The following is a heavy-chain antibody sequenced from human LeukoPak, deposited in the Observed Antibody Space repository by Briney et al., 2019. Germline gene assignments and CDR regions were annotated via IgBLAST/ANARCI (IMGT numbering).Heavy chain of an antibody. CDR1: GYTFFSYN. J-gene: IGHJ4*02. D-gene: IGHD1-26*01. CDR3: ASTSMEVGATQFDY. V-gene: IGHV1-18*01. Sequence: GASVKVSCKASGYTFFSYNINWVRQAPGQGLEWMGWISAYNGNTDHAQKFQGRVTITTDTSTNTAYMELRSLTSDDTAVYFCASTSMEVGATQFDYWGQGTLVTVSS. CDR2: ISAYNGNT.